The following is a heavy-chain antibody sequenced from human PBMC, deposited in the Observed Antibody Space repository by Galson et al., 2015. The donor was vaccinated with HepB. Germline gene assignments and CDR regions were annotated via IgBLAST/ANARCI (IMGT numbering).Heavy chain of an antibody. CDR3: AKEGDYDGSGYFGFDY. Sequence: SLRLSCAASGFTFSTHAMSWVRQAPGKGLEWVSGISGGGYSTYYAESVKGRFTISRDTSKNTLYLQMNSLRAEDTALYYCAKEGDYDGSGYFGFDYWGQGTLVTVSS. J-gene: IGHJ4*02. CDR2: ISGGGYST. CDR1: GFTFSTHA. V-gene: IGHV3-23*01. D-gene: IGHD3-22*01.